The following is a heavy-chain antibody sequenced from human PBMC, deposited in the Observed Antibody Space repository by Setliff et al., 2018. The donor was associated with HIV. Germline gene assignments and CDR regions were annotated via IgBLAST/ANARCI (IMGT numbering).Heavy chain of an antibody. D-gene: IGHD6-13*01. CDR1: GYIFLGYD. CDR3: ASAPGIAAPTRGY. J-gene: IGHJ4*02. Sequence: GASVKVSCKASGYIFLGYDISWVRQAPGQGLEWMGWIDVNKGNTNYAEKFQGRVTMTGDTSISTAYMELSSLTSDDTAVYYCASAPGIAAPTRGYWGQGTLVTVSS. V-gene: IGHV1-18*04. CDR2: IDVNKGNT.